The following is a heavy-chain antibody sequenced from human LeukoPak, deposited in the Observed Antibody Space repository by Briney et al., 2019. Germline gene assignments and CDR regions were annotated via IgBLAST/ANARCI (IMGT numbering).Heavy chain of an antibody. D-gene: IGHD2-2*01. CDR2: IYSGGST. V-gene: IGHV3-66*01. CDR1: GFTVSSNY. Sequence: PGGSLRLSCAASGFTVSSNYMSWVRQAPGKGLEWVSVIYSGGSTYYADSVKGRFTISRDNSKNTLYLQMNSLRAEDTAVYYCARERRDIVVVPATSGWFDYWGQGTLVTVSS. CDR3: ARERRDIVVVPATSGWFDY. J-gene: IGHJ4*02.